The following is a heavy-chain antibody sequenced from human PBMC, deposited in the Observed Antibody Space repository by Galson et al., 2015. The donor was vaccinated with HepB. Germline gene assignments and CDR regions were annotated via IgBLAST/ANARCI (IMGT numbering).Heavy chain of an antibody. Sequence: SLRLSCAASGFTFSSYGMHWVRQAPGKGLEWVAVIWYDGSNKYYADSVKGRFTISRDNSKDTLYLQMNSLRAEDTAVYYCARGEVTLGGYYYYGMDVWGQGTTVTVSS. CDR1: GFTFSSYG. D-gene: IGHD3-16*01. J-gene: IGHJ6*02. V-gene: IGHV3-33*01. CDR3: ARGEVTLGGYYYYGMDV. CDR2: IWYDGSNK.